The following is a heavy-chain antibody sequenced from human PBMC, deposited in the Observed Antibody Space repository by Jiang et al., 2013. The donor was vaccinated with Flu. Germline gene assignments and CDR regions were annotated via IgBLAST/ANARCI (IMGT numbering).Heavy chain of an antibody. CDR2: VYNSGTT. CDR3: ARAFKYHASGRYMFAD. J-gene: IGHJ4*02. Sequence: GPGLVKPSQTLSLTCAVSGGSVSSAGSPWTWIRQSPGKGLGWIGYVYNSGTTYYNPSLRWRLKITLDTSKNLFSLNLNSVTAADTAVYYCARAFKYHASGRYMFADWGQGLSVTVSS. CDR1: GGSVSSAGSP. V-gene: IGHV4-30-4*07. D-gene: IGHD3-10*01.